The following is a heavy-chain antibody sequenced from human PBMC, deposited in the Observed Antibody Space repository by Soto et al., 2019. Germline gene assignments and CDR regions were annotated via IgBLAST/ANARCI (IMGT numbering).Heavy chain of an antibody. CDR3: ARARGVDWFDP. CDR2: IYYSGST. Sequence: PSETLSLTCTVSGGSISSSSYYWGWIRQPPGKGLEWIGSIYYSGSTHYNPSLKSRVTISVDTSKNQFSLKLSSVTAADTAVYYCARARGVDWFDPWGQGTLVTVSS. J-gene: IGHJ5*02. V-gene: IGHV4-39*01. CDR1: GGSISSSSYY. D-gene: IGHD3-10*01.